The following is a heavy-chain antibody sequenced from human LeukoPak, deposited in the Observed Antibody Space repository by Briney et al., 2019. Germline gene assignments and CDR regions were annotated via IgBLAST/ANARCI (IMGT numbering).Heavy chain of an antibody. Sequence: GGSLRLSCAASGFTFSSYAMSWVRQAPGKGLEWVSAISGSGGSTYYADSVKGRFTISRDNSKNTLYLQMNSLRAEDTAVYYCADSSWYEIYYIDYWGQGTLVTVSS. D-gene: IGHD6-13*01. CDR1: GFTFSSYA. J-gene: IGHJ4*02. V-gene: IGHV3-23*01. CDR3: ADSSWYEIYYIDY. CDR2: ISGSGGST.